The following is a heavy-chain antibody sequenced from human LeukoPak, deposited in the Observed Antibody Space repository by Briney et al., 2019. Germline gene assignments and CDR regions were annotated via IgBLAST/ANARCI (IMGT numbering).Heavy chain of an antibody. Sequence: GGSLRLSCAASGFTFSSYAMHWVRQAPGKGLEWVAVISYDGSNKYYADSVKARFTISRDNSKNTLYLQMNSLRAEDTAVYYCAKDGSYYFDYWGQGTLVTVSS. CDR3: AKDGSYYFDY. CDR2: ISYDGSNK. D-gene: IGHD1-26*01. CDR1: GFTFSSYA. V-gene: IGHV3-30*04. J-gene: IGHJ4*02.